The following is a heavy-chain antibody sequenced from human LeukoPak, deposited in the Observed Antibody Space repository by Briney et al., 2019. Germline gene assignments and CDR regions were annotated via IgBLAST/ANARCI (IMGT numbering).Heavy chain of an antibody. J-gene: IGHJ4*02. CDR3: ASGLELDY. Sequence: GGSLRLSCATPGFIFSSYAMRWVRQAPGKGLEWVANIKQDGSEKNYVDSVKGRFTISRDNAKNSLYLQMNSLRAEDTAVYYCASGLELDYWGQGTLVTVSS. CDR2: IKQDGSEK. CDR1: GFIFSSYA. V-gene: IGHV3-7*03.